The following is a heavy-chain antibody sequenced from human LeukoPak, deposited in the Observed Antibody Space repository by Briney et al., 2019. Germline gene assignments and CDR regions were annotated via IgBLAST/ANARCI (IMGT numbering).Heavy chain of an antibody. CDR3: ARSIAARDVDAFGI. D-gene: IGHD6-6*01. CDR1: GYTFTGYY. V-gene: IGHV1-69*02. J-gene: IGHJ3*02. CDR2: IIPILGIA. Sequence: ASVKVSCKASGYTFTGYYMHWVRQAPGQGLEWMGRIIPILGIANYAQKFQGRVTITADKSTSTAYMELSSLRSEDTAVYYCARSIAARDVDAFGIWGQGTMVTVSS.